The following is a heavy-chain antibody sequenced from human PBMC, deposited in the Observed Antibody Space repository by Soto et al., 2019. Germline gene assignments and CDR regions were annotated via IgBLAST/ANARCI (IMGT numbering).Heavy chain of an antibody. CDR2: ISSSGSTI. CDR1: GFTFSDYY. V-gene: IGHV3-11*01. CDR3: ARGQPWLVLQGDWFDP. J-gene: IGHJ5*02. Sequence: GGSLRLSCAASGFTFSDYYMSWIRQAPGKGLEWVSYISSSGSTIYYADSVKGRFTISRDNAKNSLYLQMNSLRAEDTAVYYCARGQPWLVLQGDWFDPWGQGTLVTVSS. D-gene: IGHD6-19*01.